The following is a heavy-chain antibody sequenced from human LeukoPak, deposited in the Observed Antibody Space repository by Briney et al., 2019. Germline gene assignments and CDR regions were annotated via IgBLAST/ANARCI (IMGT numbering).Heavy chain of an antibody. J-gene: IGHJ4*02. CDR1: GFTFSSYG. Sequence: GGSLRLSCAASGFTFSSYGMSWVRQAPGRGLEWVSTISDSAYNSYYADSVKGRFTISRDNSANTLYLQMNSLRAEDTALYYRAKHSGSYFIYHVDSWGQGTLVTVSS. CDR2: ISDSAYNS. CDR3: AKHSGSYFIYHVDS. D-gene: IGHD1-26*01. V-gene: IGHV3-23*01.